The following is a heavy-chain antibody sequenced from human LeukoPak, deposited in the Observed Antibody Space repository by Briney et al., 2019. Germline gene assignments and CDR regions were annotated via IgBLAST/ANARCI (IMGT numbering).Heavy chain of an antibody. J-gene: IGHJ4*02. CDR3: ARQGGSVLHYSDY. CDR1: GGSISSSSYY. Sequence: SETLSLTCTVSGGSISSSSYYWGWIRQPPGKGLEWIGSIYYSGSTYYNPSLKSRVTISVDTSKNQFSLKLSSVTAADTAVYYCARQGGSVLHYSDYWGQGTLVTVSS. V-gene: IGHV4-39*01. D-gene: IGHD5-12*01. CDR2: IYYSGST.